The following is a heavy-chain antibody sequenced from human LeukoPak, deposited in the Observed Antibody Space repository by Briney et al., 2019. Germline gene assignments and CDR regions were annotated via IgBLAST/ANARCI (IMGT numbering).Heavy chain of an antibody. CDR3: VSDEEFLVPYIRL. V-gene: IGHV3-74*01. J-gene: IGHJ4*02. CDR2: INSDGGST. D-gene: IGHD3-3*01. Sequence: PGGSLRLSCAASGFTFSTYWMHWVRQAPGKGLEWISHINSDGGSTNYAGSVKGRFTISRDNSKNTPYLQMNRLRAEDTAVYYCVSDEEFLVPYIRLWGQGTQVTVSS. CDR1: GFTFSTYW.